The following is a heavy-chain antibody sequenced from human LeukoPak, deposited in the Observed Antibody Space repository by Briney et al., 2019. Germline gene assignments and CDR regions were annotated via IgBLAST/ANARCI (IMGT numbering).Heavy chain of an antibody. D-gene: IGHD1-1*01. CDR2: IKQDGSEK. J-gene: IGHJ4*02. Sequence: PGGSLRLSCAASAFTFSSYWMSWVRQAPGKGLEWVANIKQDGSEKYYVDSVKGRFTISRDNAKNTLYLQMNSLRGEDTAVYYCVRLLDLDYWGQGTLVTVSS. CDR1: AFTFSSYW. CDR3: VRLLDLDY. V-gene: IGHV3-7*01.